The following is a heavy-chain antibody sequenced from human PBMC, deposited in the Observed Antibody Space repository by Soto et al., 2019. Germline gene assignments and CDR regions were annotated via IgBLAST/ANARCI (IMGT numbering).Heavy chain of an antibody. CDR2: IKSKTDGGTT. Sequence: PGGSLRLSCAASGFTFSNAWMNWVRQAPGKGLEWVGRIKSKTDGGTTDYAAPVKGRFTISRDDSKNTLYLQMNSLKTEDTAVYYCTTGPGLEWLPKTITGPPYWSDPWGQGTLVTVFS. CDR3: TTGPGLEWLPKTITGPPYWSDP. J-gene: IGHJ5*02. D-gene: IGHD3-3*01. CDR1: GFTFSNAW. V-gene: IGHV3-15*07.